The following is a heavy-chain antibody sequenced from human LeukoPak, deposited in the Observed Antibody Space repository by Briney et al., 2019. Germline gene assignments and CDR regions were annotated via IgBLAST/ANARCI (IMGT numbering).Heavy chain of an antibody. J-gene: IGHJ4*02. Sequence: SETLSLTCTVSGGSINSYYWSWIRQPPGKGLEWIGYIFCSGSTTYSKYNPSLKSRVTISVDTSKNQFSLRLTSVTAADTAVYYCAALVGPTKAIDYGGQGTLVTVSS. CDR2: IFCSGSTTYS. V-gene: IGHV4-59*01. D-gene: IGHD1-26*01. CDR1: GGSINSYY. CDR3: AALVGPTKAIDY.